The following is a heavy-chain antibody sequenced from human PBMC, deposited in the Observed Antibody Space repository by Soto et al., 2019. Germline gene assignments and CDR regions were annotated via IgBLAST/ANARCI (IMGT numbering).Heavy chain of an antibody. CDR1: GFTFSSYT. D-gene: IGHD4-4*01. CDR2: ISGSGVST. CDR3: AKASFLSTVTTVHYYMDV. V-gene: IGHV3-23*01. J-gene: IGHJ6*03. Sequence: EVQLLESGGGLVQPGGSLRLSCAASGFTFSSYTMNWVRQAPGKGLEWVSAISGSGVSTYYADSVKGRFTISRDNSKNTLYLQMNSLRAEDTAVYYCAKASFLSTVTTVHYYMDVWGKGTTVTVSS.